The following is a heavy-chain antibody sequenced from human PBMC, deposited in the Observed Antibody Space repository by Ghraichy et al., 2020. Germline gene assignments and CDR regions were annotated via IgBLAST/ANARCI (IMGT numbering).Heavy chain of an antibody. Sequence: SETLSPTCTVSGGSINNYWWSWIRQPPGRGLEWIGYISYSGATSYNPSLKSPITISVDTSKNQFSLKLTSVTAADTAVYYCARHGGRGYFDYWGQGSLVTVS. CDR2: ISYSGAT. J-gene: IGHJ4*02. D-gene: IGHD2-15*01. CDR1: GGSINNYW. CDR3: ARHGGRGYFDY. V-gene: IGHV4-59*08.